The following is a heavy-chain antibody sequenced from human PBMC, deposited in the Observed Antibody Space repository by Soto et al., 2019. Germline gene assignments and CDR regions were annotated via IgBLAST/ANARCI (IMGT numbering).Heavy chain of an antibody. J-gene: IGHJ6*02. V-gene: IGHV3-30*18. CDR3: AKVAVAGTRYYYYGMDV. D-gene: IGHD6-19*01. CDR1: GFTFSSYG. CDR2: ISYDGSNK. Sequence: GGSLRLSCAASGFTFSSYGMHWVRQAPGKGLEWVAVISYDGSNKYYADSVKGRFTISRDNSKNTLYLQMNSLRAEDTAVYYCAKVAVAGTRYYYYGMDVWGQGTTVTVSS.